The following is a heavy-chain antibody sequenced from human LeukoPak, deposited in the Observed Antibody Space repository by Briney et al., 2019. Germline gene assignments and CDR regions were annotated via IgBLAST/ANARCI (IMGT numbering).Heavy chain of an antibody. Sequence: SETLSLTCTVSGGSISSNSYYWAWIRQPPGEGLEWVGGIYYSGNTYYNSSLKSRVTISVDTSKNQFSLKLNSVTAAETAVYYCARHGRSYGSPDWFDPWGQGTLVTVSS. CDR3: ARHGRSYGSPDWFDP. CDR1: GGSISSNSYY. D-gene: IGHD6-13*01. J-gene: IGHJ5*02. CDR2: IYYSGNT. V-gene: IGHV4-39*01.